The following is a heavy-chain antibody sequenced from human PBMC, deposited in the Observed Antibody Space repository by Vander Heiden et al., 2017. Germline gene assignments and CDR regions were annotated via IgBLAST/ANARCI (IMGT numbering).Heavy chain of an antibody. CDR2: IKSKTDGGTT. V-gene: IGHV3-15*07. Sequence: EVQLVESGGGLVKPGGSLRLSCAASGFTFSNAWMNWVRQAPGKGLEWVGRIKSKTDGGTTDYAAPVKGRFTISRDDSKNTLYLQMNSLKTEETAVYYCTTGPLYDYVWGDAFDIWGQGTMVTVSS. CDR1: GFTFSNAW. CDR3: TTGPLYDYVWGDAFDI. D-gene: IGHD3-16*01. J-gene: IGHJ3*02.